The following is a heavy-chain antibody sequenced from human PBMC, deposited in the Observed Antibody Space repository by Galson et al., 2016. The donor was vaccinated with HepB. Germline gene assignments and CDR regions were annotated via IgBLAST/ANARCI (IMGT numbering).Heavy chain of an antibody. CDR3: ATDTSRDDDQ. Sequence: SLRLSCAVSRFTFSSYSMNWVRQAPGKGLEWVSFISSSGRYIYYADPVKGRFTISRDNAKNSLYLQMNSLRAEDTAIYHCATDTSRDDDQWGQGTLVTVSS. CDR1: RFTFSSYS. CDR2: ISSSGRYI. D-gene: IGHD1-1*01. V-gene: IGHV3-21*01. J-gene: IGHJ5*02.